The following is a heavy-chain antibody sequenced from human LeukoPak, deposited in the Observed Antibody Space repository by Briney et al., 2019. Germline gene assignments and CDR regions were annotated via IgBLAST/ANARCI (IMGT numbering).Heavy chain of an antibody. CDR3: ARGGAAFAESVY. V-gene: IGHV3-7*01. CDR1: GLTFSNYA. J-gene: IGHJ4*02. D-gene: IGHD3-3*01. Sequence: GGSLRLSCAASGLTFSNYAMSWVRQAPGKGLEWVANIDGDGSTEAYVDSLKGRFTISRDNAKNSLYLQMNNLRVEDTAVYYCARGGAAFAESVYWGQGTLVTVSS. CDR2: IDGDGSTE.